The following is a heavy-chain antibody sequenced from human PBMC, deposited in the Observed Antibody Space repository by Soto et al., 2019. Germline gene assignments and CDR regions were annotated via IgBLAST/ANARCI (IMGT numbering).Heavy chain of an antibody. Sequence: SETLSLTCTVSGGSISSGDYYWSWIRQPPGKGLEWIGYIYYSGSTYYNPSLKSRVTISVDTSKNQFSLKLSSVTAADTAVYYCARDILASGSGSYYRVFYYYYGMDVWGQGTTVTVSS. J-gene: IGHJ6*02. CDR1: GGSISSGDYY. CDR2: IYYSGST. V-gene: IGHV4-30-4*01. D-gene: IGHD3-10*01. CDR3: ARDILASGSGSYYRVFYYYYGMDV.